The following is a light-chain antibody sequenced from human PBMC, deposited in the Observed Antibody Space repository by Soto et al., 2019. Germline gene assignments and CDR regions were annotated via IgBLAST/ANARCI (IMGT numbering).Light chain of an antibody. CDR2: TAS. Sequence: DIQMTQSPSSVSASVGDRVTITCRASQGISSLLAWYQQKPGKAPNLLIHTASSLQSGVPTRFSGSGSGTDFTLTISSLQPEDVATYYGQQDNSFPLTFGGGTKVEIK. CDR1: QGISSL. CDR3: QQDNSFPLT. J-gene: IGKJ4*01. V-gene: IGKV1-12*01.